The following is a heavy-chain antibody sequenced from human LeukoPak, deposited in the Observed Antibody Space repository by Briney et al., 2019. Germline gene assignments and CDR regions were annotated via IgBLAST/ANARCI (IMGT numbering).Heavy chain of an antibody. CDR1: GFTVSSNY. CDR2: IYSGGST. V-gene: IGHV3-53*01. D-gene: IGHD6-19*01. J-gene: IGHJ4*02. Sequence: GGSLRLSCAASGFTVSSNYTSWVRQAPGKGLEWVSVIYSGGSTYYADSVKGRFTISRDNSKNTLYLQMNSLRAEDTAVYYCARGDSSGYYYFEYWGQGTLVTVSS. CDR3: ARGDSSGYYYFEY.